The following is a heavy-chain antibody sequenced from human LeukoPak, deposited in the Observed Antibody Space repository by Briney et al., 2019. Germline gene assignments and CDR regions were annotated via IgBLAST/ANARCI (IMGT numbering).Heavy chain of an antibody. CDR1: GFTFSSYS. Sequence: GGSLRLSCAASGFTFSSYSMNWVRQAPGKGLEWVSSISSSSYIYYADSVKGRFTISRDNAKNSLYLQMNSLRAEDTAVYYCARVSHCSSTSCYDDAFDIWGQGTMVTVSS. V-gene: IGHV3-21*01. J-gene: IGHJ3*02. CDR2: ISSSSYI. CDR3: ARVSHCSSTSCYDDAFDI. D-gene: IGHD2-2*01.